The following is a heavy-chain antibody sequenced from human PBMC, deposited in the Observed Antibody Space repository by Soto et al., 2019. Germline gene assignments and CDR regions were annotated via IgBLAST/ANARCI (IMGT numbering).Heavy chain of an antibody. CDR1: GYTFTSYD. J-gene: IGHJ4*02. V-gene: IGHV1-8*01. CDR2: MNLNSGNT. Sequence: QVQLVQSGAEVKKPGASVKVSCKASGYTFTSYDIAWVRQATGQGLEWMGWMNLNSGNTGYAQKFQGRVTMTRHTSIRTAYMELSSLRSGDTAVYYCAREKGGGRYLDYWGQGTLVTVSS. D-gene: IGHD1-26*01. CDR3: AREKGGGRYLDY.